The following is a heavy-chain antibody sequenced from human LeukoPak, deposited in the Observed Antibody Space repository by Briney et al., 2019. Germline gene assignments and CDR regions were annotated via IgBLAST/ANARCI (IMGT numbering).Heavy chain of an antibody. J-gene: IGHJ3*02. CDR1: GGTFSSYA. CDR3: ASGQYPDAFDI. CDR2: IIPILGIA. V-gene: IGHV1-69*04. Sequence: GSSVKVSCKASGGTFSSYAISWVRQAPGQGLEWMGRIIPILGIANYAQKFQGRVTITADKSTSTAYMELSSLRSEDTAVYYCASGQYPDAFDIWGQGTMVTVSS. D-gene: IGHD2-2*02.